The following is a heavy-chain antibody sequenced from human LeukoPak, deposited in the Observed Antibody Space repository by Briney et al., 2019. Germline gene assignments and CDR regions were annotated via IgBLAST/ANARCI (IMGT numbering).Heavy chain of an antibody. CDR2: IRSKTDGGTT. J-gene: IGHJ3*02. CDR3: ATDLPYCSGTSCYKALYI. CDR1: GFTFSSYW. D-gene: IGHD2-2*01. V-gene: IGHV3-15*01. Sequence: GGSLRLSCAASGFTFSSYWMSWVRQAPGKGLEWVGRIRSKTDGGTTEYGAPVKGRFTISRDDSKDMLFLQMNSLKTEDTAVYYCATDLPYCSGTSCYKALYIWGQGTMVTVSS.